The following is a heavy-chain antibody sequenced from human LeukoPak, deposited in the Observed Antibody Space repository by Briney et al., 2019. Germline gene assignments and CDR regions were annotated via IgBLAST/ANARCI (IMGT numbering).Heavy chain of an antibody. V-gene: IGHV3-48*03. CDR3: AELGITMIGGV. CDR1: GFTFTTYA. CDR2: ISSSGSTI. Sequence: PGGSLRLSCAASGFTFTTYAMSWVRQAPGKGLEWVSYISSSGSTIYYADSVKGRFTISRDNAKNSLYLQMNSLRAEDTAVYYCAELGITMIGGVWGKGTTVTISS. J-gene: IGHJ6*04. D-gene: IGHD3-10*02.